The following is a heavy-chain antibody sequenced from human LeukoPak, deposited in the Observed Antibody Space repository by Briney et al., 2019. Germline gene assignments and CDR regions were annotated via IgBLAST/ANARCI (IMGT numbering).Heavy chain of an antibody. V-gene: IGHV1-18*01. Sequence: VASVKVSCKASGYTFTSYGISWVRQAPGQGLEWMGWISAYNGNTNYAQKLQGRVTMTTDTSTCTAYMELRSLRSDDTAVYYSARHYYGSGSFDYWGQGTLVTVSS. CDR3: ARHYYGSGSFDY. CDR1: GYTFTSYG. D-gene: IGHD3-10*01. J-gene: IGHJ4*02. CDR2: ISAYNGNT.